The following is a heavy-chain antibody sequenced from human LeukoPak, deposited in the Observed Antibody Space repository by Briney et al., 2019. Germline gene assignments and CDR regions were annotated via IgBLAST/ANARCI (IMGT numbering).Heavy chain of an antibody. Sequence: SETLSLTCTVSGGSISSYYWSWIRQPPGKGLEWIGSIYYSGSTNYNPSLKSRVAISVDTSKNQFSLKLTSVTAADTAVYYCARLAPCGDNYGCGSHFDYWGQGTLVTVSS. CDR2: IYYSGST. D-gene: IGHD5-18*01. J-gene: IGHJ4*02. CDR3: ARLAPCGDNYGCGSHFDY. CDR1: GGSISSYY. V-gene: IGHV4-59*08.